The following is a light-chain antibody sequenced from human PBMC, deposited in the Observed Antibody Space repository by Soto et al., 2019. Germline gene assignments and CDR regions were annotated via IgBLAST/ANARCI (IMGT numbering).Light chain of an antibody. J-gene: IGLJ1*01. V-gene: IGLV2-14*01. CDR2: MVS. Sequence: QSALAQPASVSGSPGQSVTISCTGTSSDVGNYNYVSWYQQYPGRVPKLLIYMVSNRPSGVSNRFSGSKSGNTASLTISGLQAEDEADYYCVSYTSISTHVFGTGTKVTVL. CDR3: VSYTSISTHV. CDR1: SSDVGNYNY.